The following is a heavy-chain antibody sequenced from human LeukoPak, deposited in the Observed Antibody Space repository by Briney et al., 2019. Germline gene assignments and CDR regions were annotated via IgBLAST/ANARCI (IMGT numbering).Heavy chain of an antibody. D-gene: IGHD3-16*01. CDR3: ARGRGPSARHWYLDL. J-gene: IGHJ2*01. Sequence: SETLSLTCAVYGGAFSGYYWNWSRQPPRKGLGWMGEINHSGSTNYNPSLKSRGTISVYTSKNQFSLELSPVPAAHTAVYYCARGRGPSARHWYLDLWGRGPLVPVPS. CDR1: GGAFSGYY. CDR2: INHSGST. V-gene: IGHV4-34*01.